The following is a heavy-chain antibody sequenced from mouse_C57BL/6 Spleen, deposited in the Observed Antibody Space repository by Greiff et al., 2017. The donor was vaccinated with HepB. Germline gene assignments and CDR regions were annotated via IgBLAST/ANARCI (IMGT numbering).Heavy chain of an antibody. J-gene: IGHJ3*01. CDR3: VRHYYDYGGFAY. Sequence: GGGLVQTKGSLTLSCAASGFSFNTYAMNWVRQAPGTGLEWVARIRSKSNNYATYYADSVKDRFTISRDDSESMLYLQMNNLKTEDTAMYYCVRHYYDYGGFAYWGQGTLVTVSA. V-gene: IGHV10-1*01. CDR1: GFSFNTYA. CDR2: IRSKSNNYAT. D-gene: IGHD2-4*01.